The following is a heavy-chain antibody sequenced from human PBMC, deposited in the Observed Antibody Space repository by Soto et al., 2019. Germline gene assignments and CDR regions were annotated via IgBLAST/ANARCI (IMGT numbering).Heavy chain of an antibody. V-gene: IGHV5-51*01. CDR1: GYSFFSHW. D-gene: IGHD3-22*01. CDR3: ARRPWLSGYYDY. Sequence: GESLKISCKGSGYSFFSHWIGWVRQMPGKGLEWVGIIYPADSETRYSPSFQGQVTISVDKSINPAYLQWSSLKASDTAMYYCARRPWLSGYYDYWGQGTLVTVSS. CDR2: IYPADSET. J-gene: IGHJ4*02.